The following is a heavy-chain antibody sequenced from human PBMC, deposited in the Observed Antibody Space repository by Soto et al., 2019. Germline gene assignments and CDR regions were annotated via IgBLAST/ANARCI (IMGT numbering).Heavy chain of an antibody. CDR2: ISSSSSYT. J-gene: IGHJ5*02. Sequence: QVQLVESGGGLVKPGGSLRLSCAASGFTFSDYYMSWIRQAPGKGLEWVSYISSSSSYTNYADAVKGRFTISRDNAKNSLYLQMNSLRAEDTAVYYCARDHYGPGWFDPWGQGTLVTVSS. V-gene: IGHV3-11*05. CDR3: ARDHYGPGWFDP. CDR1: GFTFSDYY. D-gene: IGHD3-10*01.